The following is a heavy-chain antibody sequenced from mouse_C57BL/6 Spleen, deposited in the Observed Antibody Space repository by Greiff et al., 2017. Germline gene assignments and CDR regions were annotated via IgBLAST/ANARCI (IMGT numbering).Heavy chain of an antibody. V-gene: IGHV5-4*01. D-gene: IGHD3-1*01. CDR3: ARDGATGNYFDY. CDR1: GFTFSSYA. J-gene: IGHJ2*01. CDR2: ISDGGSYT. Sequence: EVKLMESGGGLVKPGGSLKLFCAASGFTFSSYAMSWVRQTPEKRLEWVATISDGGSYTYFPENVKGRFTISRDNAKNNLYLQMSHLKSEDTAMYYCARDGATGNYFDYWGQGTTLTVSS.